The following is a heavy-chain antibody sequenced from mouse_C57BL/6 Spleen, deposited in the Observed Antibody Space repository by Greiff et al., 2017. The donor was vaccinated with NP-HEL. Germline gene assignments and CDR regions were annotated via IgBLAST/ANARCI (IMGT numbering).Heavy chain of an antibody. Sequence: QVQLQQPGAELVMPGASVKLSCKASGYTFTSYWMHWVKQRPGQGLEWIGEIDPSDSYTNYNQKFKGKSTLTVDKSSSTAYMQLSSLTSEDSAVYYCARVYGSLYAMDYWGQGTSVTVSS. J-gene: IGHJ4*01. V-gene: IGHV1-69*01. CDR3: ARVYGSLYAMDY. CDR1: GYTFTSYW. D-gene: IGHD1-1*01. CDR2: IDPSDSYT.